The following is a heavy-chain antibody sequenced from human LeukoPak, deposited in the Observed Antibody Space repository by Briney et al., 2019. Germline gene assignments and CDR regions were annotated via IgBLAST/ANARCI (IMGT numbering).Heavy chain of an antibody. J-gene: IGHJ4*02. D-gene: IGHD4-23*01. CDR3: AKLIDYGGNSVSY. V-gene: IGHV3-30*18. CDR2: ISCDGSNK. CDR1: GFTFSSYG. Sequence: GRSLRLTCAASGFTFSSYGMHWVRQAPGKGLEWVAVISCDGSNKYYADSVKGRFTISRDNSKNTLYLQMNSLRAEDTAVYYCAKLIDYGGNSVSYWGQGTLVTVSS.